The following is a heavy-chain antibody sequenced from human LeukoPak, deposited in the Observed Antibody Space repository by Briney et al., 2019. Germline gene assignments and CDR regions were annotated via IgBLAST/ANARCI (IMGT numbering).Heavy chain of an antibody. Sequence: PSETLSVTCTVSGGSISSYYWSWIRQPPGKGLEWIGYIYYSGSTNYNPSLKSRVTISVDTSKNQFSLKLSSVTAADTAVYYCARLAIFSDYYFDYWGQGTLVTVSS. J-gene: IGHJ4*02. CDR1: GGSISSYY. CDR2: IYYSGST. V-gene: IGHV4-59*08. CDR3: ARLAIFSDYYFDY. D-gene: IGHD3-9*01.